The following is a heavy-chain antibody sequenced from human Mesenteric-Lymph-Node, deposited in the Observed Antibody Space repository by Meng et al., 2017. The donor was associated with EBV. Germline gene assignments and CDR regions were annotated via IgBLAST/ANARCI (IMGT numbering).Heavy chain of an antibody. J-gene: IGHJ4*02. D-gene: IGHD2-15*01. V-gene: IGHV3-33*01. CDR2: IWYDGTKT. Sequence: QVQLVCSGGGVVQPGRSLRLSFAASGFTFSRYGMHWVRQAPGKGLEWVAVIWYDGTKTYYAESVEGRFTISRDNSKNTLYLQMNSLRVEDTAVYYCVGSGVVVATLDFWGQGTLVTVSS. CDR3: VGSGVVVATLDF. CDR1: GFTFSRYG.